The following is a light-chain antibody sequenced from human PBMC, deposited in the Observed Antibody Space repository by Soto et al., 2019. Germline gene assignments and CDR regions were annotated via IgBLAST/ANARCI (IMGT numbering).Light chain of an antibody. CDR2: DNI. J-gene: IGLJ2*01. CDR3: QSYDSSLSGSVV. CDR1: SSNIGAGYD. Sequence: QSVLTQPPSVSGAPGQRVTISCTGSSSNIGAGYDVHWYQQLPGTAPKLLIYDNINRPSGVPDRFSGSKSGTSASLAITGLQAEDAADYYCQSYDSSLSGSVVFGGGTKLTVL. V-gene: IGLV1-40*01.